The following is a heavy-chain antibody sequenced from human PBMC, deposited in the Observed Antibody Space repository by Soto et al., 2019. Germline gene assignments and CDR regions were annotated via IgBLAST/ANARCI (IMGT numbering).Heavy chain of an antibody. J-gene: IGHJ4*02. CDR1: GYDFFKYN. Sequence: QVQLVQSGAEVKKPGASVKVSCKTSGYDFFKYNMHWVRQAPGQGLEWMGVINPNGGYTRHAQKFQGRVIMTRDTSSKIVYKELSGLTSADTAMYYCTRADSDVVILPDVRTLFDLWGQGALVTVSS. CDR3: TRADSDVVILPDVRTLFDL. V-gene: IGHV1-46*01. D-gene: IGHD2-21*02. CDR2: INPNGGYT.